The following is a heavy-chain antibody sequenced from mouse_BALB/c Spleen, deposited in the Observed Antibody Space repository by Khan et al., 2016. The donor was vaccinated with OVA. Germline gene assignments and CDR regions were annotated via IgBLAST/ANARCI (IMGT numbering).Heavy chain of an antibody. D-gene: IGHD4-1*01. CDR3: ARGNWVY. V-gene: IGHV5-17*02. CDR2: INSGSSTI. Sequence: EVELVESGGGLVQPGGSRKLSCAASGFTFSSFGMHWVRQAPEKGLEWVAYINSGSSTIYYADPVKGRFTISRDNPKNTLFLQLTSLTSEDTAMFYGARGNWVYWGQGTTLTVSA. J-gene: IGHJ2*01. CDR1: GFTFSSFG.